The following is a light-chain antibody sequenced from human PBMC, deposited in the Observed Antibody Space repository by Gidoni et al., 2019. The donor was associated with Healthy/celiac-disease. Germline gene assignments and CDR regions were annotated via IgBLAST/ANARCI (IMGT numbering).Light chain of an antibody. V-gene: IGKV1-9*01. CDR3: QQLNSYPR. CDR1: QGISSY. J-gene: IGKJ5*01. Sequence: DIQLTQSPSFLSASVGDRVPITCRASQGISSYLAWYQQKPGKAPKLLIYAASTLQSGVPSRFSGSGSGTEFTLTISSLQPEDFATYYCQQLNSYPRFXXXTRLEIK. CDR2: AAS.